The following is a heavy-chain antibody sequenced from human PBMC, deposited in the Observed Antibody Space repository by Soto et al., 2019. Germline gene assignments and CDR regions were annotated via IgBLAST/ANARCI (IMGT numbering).Heavy chain of an antibody. CDR2: ISYDGSNK. J-gene: IGHJ4*02. CDR3: ARDKRDLRFLEWSYYFDY. D-gene: IGHD3-3*01. CDR1: GFTFSSYA. Sequence: QVQRVESGGGVVQPGRSLRLSCAASGFTFSSYALHWVRQAPGKGLEWVALISYDGSNKYYADSVKGRFTISRDNSKNTLYLQMNSLRAEDTAVYYCARDKRDLRFLEWSYYFDYWGQGTLVTVSS. V-gene: IGHV3-30-3*01.